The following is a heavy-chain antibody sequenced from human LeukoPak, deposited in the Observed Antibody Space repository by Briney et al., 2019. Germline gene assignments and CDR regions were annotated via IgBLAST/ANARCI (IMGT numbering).Heavy chain of an antibody. J-gene: IGHJ3*02. CDR2: INPNSGGT. CDR3: ASHYYDSSGYYYFDAFDI. CDR1: GYTFTGYY. Sequence: GASVKVSCKASGYTFTGYYMHWVRQAPGQGLEWMGWINPNSGGTNYAQKFQGRVTMTRDTSISTAYMELSSLRSEDTAVYYCASHYYDSSGYYYFDAFDIWGQGTMVTVSS. D-gene: IGHD3-22*01. V-gene: IGHV1-2*02.